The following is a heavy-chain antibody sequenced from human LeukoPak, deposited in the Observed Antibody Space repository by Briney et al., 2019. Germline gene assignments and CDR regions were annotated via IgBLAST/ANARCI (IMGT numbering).Heavy chain of an antibody. D-gene: IGHD4-17*01. Sequence: PGGSLRLSCAASGFTVTDYAIHSVRQAPGKGLEWVSVISYDGTYNYYADSVKGRFTTSRDISKNTLYLQMNSLRAEDTAVYYCAGEARSINIGDYARVTGYGMDVWGQGTAVAVSS. V-gene: IGHV3-30-3*01. CDR3: AGEARSINIGDYARVTGYGMDV. CDR2: ISYDGTYN. CDR1: GFTVTDYA. J-gene: IGHJ6*02.